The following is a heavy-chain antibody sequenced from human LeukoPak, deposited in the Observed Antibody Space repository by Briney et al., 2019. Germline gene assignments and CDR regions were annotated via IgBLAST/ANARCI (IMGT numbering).Heavy chain of an antibody. V-gene: IGHV4-30-4*08. CDR3: ARDIWGTYCSGGSCYSYAFDI. J-gene: IGHJ3*02. Sequence: SETLSLTCTISGGSISSGDYYWSWIRQPPGKGLEWIGYIYYSGSTYYNPSLKSRVTISVDTSKNQFSLKLSSVTAADTAVYYCARDIWGTYCSGGSCYSYAFDIWGQGTMVTVSS. D-gene: IGHD2-15*01. CDR1: GGSISSGDYY. CDR2: IYYSGST.